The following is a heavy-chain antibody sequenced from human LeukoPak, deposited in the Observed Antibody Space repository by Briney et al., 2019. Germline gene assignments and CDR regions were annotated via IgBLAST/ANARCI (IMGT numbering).Heavy chain of an antibody. V-gene: IGHV4-34*01. D-gene: IGHD5-18*01. CDR2: INHSGST. CDR3: ARARYRIQLFDY. CDR1: GGSFSGYY. J-gene: IGHJ4*02. Sequence: SETLSLTCAVYGGSFSGYYWSWIRQPPVKGLEWIGEINHSGSTNYNPSLKSRVTISVDTSKNQFSLKLSSVTAADTAVYYCARARYRIQLFDYWGQGTLVTVS.